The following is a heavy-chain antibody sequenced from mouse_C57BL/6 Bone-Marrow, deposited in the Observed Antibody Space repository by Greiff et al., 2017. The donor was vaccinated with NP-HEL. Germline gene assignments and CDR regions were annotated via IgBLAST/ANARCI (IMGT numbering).Heavy chain of an antibody. CDR3: AREGESSSYYWYFDV. J-gene: IGHJ1*03. CDR2: IYYSGTI. V-gene: IGHV3-5*01. D-gene: IGHD1-1*01. Sequence: EVKLEESGPGLVKPSQTVFLTCTVTGISITTGNYRWSWIRQFPGNKLEWIGYIYYSGTITYNPSLTSRTTITRDTPKNQFFLEMNSLTAEDTATYYCAREGESSSYYWYFDVWGTGTTVTVSS. CDR1: GISITTGNYR.